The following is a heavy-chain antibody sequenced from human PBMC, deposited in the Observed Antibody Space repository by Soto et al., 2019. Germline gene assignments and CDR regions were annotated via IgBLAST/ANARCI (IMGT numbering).Heavy chain of an antibody. D-gene: IGHD6-19*01. CDR1: GFNFGAYA. V-gene: IGHV3-23*01. CDR2: ISGSSSGT. CDR3: AKDRSEKFWVYYNAMDV. Sequence: EARLLESGGGLIQPGGSLRLSCAASGFNFGAYAMSWVRQAPGKALEWVSGISGSSSGTYYTDSVNGRFTISRDNSKNTVYLQMTSLRGEDTAVYYCAKDRSEKFWVYYNAMDVWAEGPAVTAAS. J-gene: IGHJ6*04.